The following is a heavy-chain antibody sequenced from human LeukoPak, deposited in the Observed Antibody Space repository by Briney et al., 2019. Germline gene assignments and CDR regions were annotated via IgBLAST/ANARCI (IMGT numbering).Heavy chain of an antibody. CDR3: ARRKRRFWSGYSPFDY. D-gene: IGHD3-3*01. J-gene: IGHJ4*02. Sequence: KASETLSLTGAVYGGSFSGYYWSWIRQPPGKGLEWIGEINHSGSTNYNPSLKSRVTISVGTSKNQFSLKLSSVTAADTAVYYCARRKRRFWSGYSPFDYWGQGTLVTVSS. CDR2: INHSGST. V-gene: IGHV4-34*01. CDR1: GGSFSGYY.